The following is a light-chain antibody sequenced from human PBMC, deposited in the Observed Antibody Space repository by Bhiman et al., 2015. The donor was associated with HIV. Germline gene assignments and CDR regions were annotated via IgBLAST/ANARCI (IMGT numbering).Light chain of an antibody. CDR2: QDY. Sequence: YDLTQPPSVSVPPGQTASIPCSGDKLEDKYVSWYQQKPDQSPILVIYQDYKRPSGIPERFSGSKSGNTATLTISGTQAMDEADYYCQVWDSSTAWVFGTGTKVTVL. CDR1: KLEDKY. V-gene: IGLV3-1*01. J-gene: IGLJ1*01. CDR3: QVWDSSTAWV.